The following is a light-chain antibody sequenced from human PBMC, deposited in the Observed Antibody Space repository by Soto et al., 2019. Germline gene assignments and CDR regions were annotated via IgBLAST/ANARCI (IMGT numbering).Light chain of an antibody. Sequence: SYEPTQPPSVSVAPGKTARITCGGNNIGSKSVHWYQQKPGQAPVLVIYYDSDRPSGVPERFSGSNSGNTATLTISRVEAGDEADYYCQVWDSSSDHVVVFGGGTKVTVL. CDR1: NIGSKS. CDR3: QVWDSSSDHVVV. V-gene: IGLV3-21*04. CDR2: YDS. J-gene: IGLJ2*01.